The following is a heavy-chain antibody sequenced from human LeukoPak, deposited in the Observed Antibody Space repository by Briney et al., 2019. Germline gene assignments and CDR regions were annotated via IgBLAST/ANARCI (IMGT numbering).Heavy chain of an antibody. CDR3: ARVGLAYCGGDCPYYFDY. D-gene: IGHD2-21*02. CDR2: IIPIFGTA. CDR1: GGTFSSYA. J-gene: IGHJ4*02. V-gene: IGHV1-69*05. Sequence: ASVKVSCKASGGTFSSYAISWVRQAPGQGLEWMGGIIPIFGTANYAQKFQGRVTITTDESTSTAYMELSSLRFEDTAVYYCARVGLAYCGGDCPYYFDYWGQGTLVTVSS.